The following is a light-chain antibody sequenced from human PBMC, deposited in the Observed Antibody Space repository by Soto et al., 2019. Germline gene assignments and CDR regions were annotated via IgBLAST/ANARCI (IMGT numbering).Light chain of an antibody. CDR1: SSNIGAGYD. CDR3: QSYDRSLSGHVV. CDR2: GNS. J-gene: IGLJ2*01. V-gene: IGLV1-40*01. Sequence: QAVVTQPPSVSGAPGQRVTISCTGSSSNIGAGYDVHWYHQLPGTAPKLLIYGNSNRPSGVPDRFSGSKSGTSASLAITGLQAEDEADFYCQSYDRSLSGHVVFGGGTKLTVL.